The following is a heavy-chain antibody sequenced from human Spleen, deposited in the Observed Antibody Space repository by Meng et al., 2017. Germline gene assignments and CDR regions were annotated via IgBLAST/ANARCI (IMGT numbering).Heavy chain of an antibody. D-gene: IGHD5-18*01. CDR2: INAVFGTT. Sequence: SVKVSCKALGSIFSNYVIGWVRQAPGQGLEWMGGINAVFGTTNYAQKFQGRVTITADKSTSTAYMELSSLRSEDTAVYYCARGHGYSYGSRQHAFDIWGQGTMVTVSS. CDR1: GSIFSNYV. CDR3: ARGHGYSYGSRQHAFDI. J-gene: IGHJ3*02. V-gene: IGHV1-69*06.